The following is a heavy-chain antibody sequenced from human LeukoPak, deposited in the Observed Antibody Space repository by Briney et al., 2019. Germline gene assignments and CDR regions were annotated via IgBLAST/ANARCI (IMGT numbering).Heavy chain of an antibody. CDR2: ISGSGGST. CDR3: AKDQSGIAARLFDH. CDR1: GFTFSSYA. D-gene: IGHD6-6*01. J-gene: IGHJ4*02. Sequence: SGGSLRLSCAAAGFTFSSYAMSWVRQAPGKGLEWVSAISGSGGSTYYADSVNGRFTISRDNSKGMVYLQMTSLIVEDTALYYCAKDQSGIAARLFDHWGQGTLVTVSS. V-gene: IGHV3-23*01.